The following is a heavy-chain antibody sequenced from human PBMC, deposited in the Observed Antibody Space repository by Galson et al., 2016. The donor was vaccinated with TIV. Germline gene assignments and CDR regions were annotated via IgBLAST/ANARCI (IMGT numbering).Heavy chain of an antibody. CDR2: IDPSDSYT. CDR1: GYRFGGSW. CDR3: VTAAAYGYAWDDYTTF. D-gene: IGHD2-2*01. Sequence: QSGAEVKKPGESLRISCKGSGYRFGGSWISWVRQMPGQGLDFMGRIDPSDSYTSYSPSFQGHVTISADKSTGTAYLQWSSLRSSDTAIYYCVTAAAYGYAWDDYTTFWGRGTLVTVSS. J-gene: IGHJ4*02. V-gene: IGHV5-10-1*01.